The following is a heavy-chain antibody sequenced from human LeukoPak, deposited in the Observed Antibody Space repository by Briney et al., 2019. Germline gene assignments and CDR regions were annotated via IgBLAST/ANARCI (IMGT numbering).Heavy chain of an antibody. CDR3: ATYSGWYDCASS. V-gene: IGHV5-51*03. J-gene: IGHJ4*02. D-gene: IGHD6-19*01. Sequence: GESLKISCKGPGYSFTTYWSGWVRQLPGKGLEWMGIIYPGDSDTRYSPSFQGQVTISADKSISTAYLQWSSLKASDTAMYYCATYSGWYDCASSWGQGTLVTVSS. CDR1: GYSFTTYW. CDR2: IYPGDSDT.